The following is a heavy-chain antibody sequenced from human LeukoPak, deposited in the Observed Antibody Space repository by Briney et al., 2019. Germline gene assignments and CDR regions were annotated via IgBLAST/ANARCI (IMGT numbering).Heavy chain of an antibody. Sequence: ASVKVSCKASGYTFTSYGISWVRQAPGQGPEWMGWISGYNGNTNYAQKFQGRVIMTTDTSTSTAYMGLRSLRSDDTAVYYCARDGSSSSFDYWGQGTLVTVSS. D-gene: IGHD6-6*01. CDR3: ARDGSSSSFDY. CDR1: GYTFTSYG. V-gene: IGHV1-18*01. CDR2: ISGYNGNT. J-gene: IGHJ4*02.